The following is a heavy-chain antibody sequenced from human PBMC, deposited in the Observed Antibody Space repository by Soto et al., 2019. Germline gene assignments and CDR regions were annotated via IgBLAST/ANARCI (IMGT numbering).Heavy chain of an antibody. J-gene: IGHJ6*02. CDR1: GYSFTSYR. CDR3: AASIFYYGMDV. CDR2: IYPGDSDT. V-gene: IGHV5-51*01. Sequence: PGESLKISCPASGYSFTSYRIGWVRQMPGKGLEWMGIIYPGDSDTKYNPSFQGQVTISADKSITTTYLQWSSLKASDTAIYYCAASIFYYGMDVWGQGTTVTVSS.